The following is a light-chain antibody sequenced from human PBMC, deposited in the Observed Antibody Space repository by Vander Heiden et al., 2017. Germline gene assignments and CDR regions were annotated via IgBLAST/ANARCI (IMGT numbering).Light chain of an antibody. CDR3: QQYGSSPKT. J-gene: IGKJ1*01. CDR2: GAS. CDR1: QSVSSSY. Sequence: EIVLTQSPGTLSLSPGARATLSYRASQSVSSSYLAWYQQKPGQAPRLLIYGASSRATGIPDRFSGSGSGTDFTLTISRLEPEAFAVYYCQQYGSSPKTFGQGTKVEIK. V-gene: IGKV3-20*01.